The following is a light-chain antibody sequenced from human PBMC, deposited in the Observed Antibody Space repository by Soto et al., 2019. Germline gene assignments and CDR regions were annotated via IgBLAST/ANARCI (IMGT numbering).Light chain of an antibody. CDR2: EVS. CDR1: SDDVGGYNY. Sequence: QSALTQPASVSGSLGRSITISCTGTSDDVGGYNYVSWYQHHPGIAPKLIIHEVSRRPSGVSNRFSGSKSGNTASLTISGLQAEDEADYHCASYSSNGTPYVFGTGTQLTVL. J-gene: IGLJ1*01. CDR3: ASYSSNGTPYV. V-gene: IGLV2-14*01.